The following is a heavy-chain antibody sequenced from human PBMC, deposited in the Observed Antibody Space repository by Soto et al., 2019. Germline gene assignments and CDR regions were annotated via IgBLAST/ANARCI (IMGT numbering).Heavy chain of an antibody. CDR3: ARAWMTLYYYYYGMDV. CDR2: ISSSSSYT. D-gene: IGHD2-2*03. J-gene: IGHJ6*02. CDR1: GFTFSDYY. Sequence: GGSLRLSCAASGFTFSDYYMSWIRQAPGKGLEWVSYISSSSSYTNYADSVKGRFTISRDNAKNSLYLQMNSLRDEDTAVYYCARAWMTLYYYYYGMDVWGQGTTVTVSS. V-gene: IGHV3-11*06.